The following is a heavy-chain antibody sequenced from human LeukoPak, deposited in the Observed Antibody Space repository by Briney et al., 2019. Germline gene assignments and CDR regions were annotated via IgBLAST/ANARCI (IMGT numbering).Heavy chain of an antibody. CDR2: IWYDGSNK. J-gene: IGHJ4*02. CDR3: ARGRVAGLTEGYYFDY. V-gene: IGHV3-33*08. CDR1: GFTFSSYA. Sequence: PGGSLRLSCSASGFTFSSYAMHWVRQAPGKGLEWVAVIWYDGSNKYYADSVKGRFTISRDNSKNTLYLQMNSLRAEDTAVYYCARGRVAGLTEGYYFDYWGQGTLVTVSS. D-gene: IGHD6-19*01.